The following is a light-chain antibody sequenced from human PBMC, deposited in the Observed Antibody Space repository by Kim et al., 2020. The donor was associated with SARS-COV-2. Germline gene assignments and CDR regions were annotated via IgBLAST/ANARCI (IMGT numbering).Light chain of an antibody. CDR2: GKN. CDR1: SLRSYY. J-gene: IGLJ7*01. CDR3: NSRDSSGNHLAV. Sequence: SSELTQDPALSVALGQTVRITCQGDSLRSYYASWYQQKPGQAPVLVIYGKNNRPSGIPDRFSGSSSGNTASLTITGAQAEDEADYYCNSRDSSGNHLAVFGGGTQLTVL. V-gene: IGLV3-19*01.